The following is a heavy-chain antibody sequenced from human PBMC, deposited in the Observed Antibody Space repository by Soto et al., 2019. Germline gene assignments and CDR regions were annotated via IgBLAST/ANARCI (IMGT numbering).Heavy chain of an antibody. CDR3: ARLFRGVAGTLFDY. D-gene: IGHD6-19*01. CDR2: IYYSGST. J-gene: IGHJ4*02. V-gene: IGHV4-39*01. Sequence: PSETLSLTCTVSGGSISSSSYYWGWIRQPPGKGLEWIGSIYYSGSTYYNPSLKSRVTISVDTSKNQFSLKLSSVTAADTAVYYCARLFRGVAGTLFDYWGQGTLVTVSS. CDR1: GGSISSSSYY.